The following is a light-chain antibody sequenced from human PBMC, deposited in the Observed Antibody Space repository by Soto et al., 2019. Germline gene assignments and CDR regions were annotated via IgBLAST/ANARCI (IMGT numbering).Light chain of an antibody. CDR2: DAS. Sequence: DIQMTQSPSTLSAAVGDRVTITCRASQSISTWLAWYQQRPGKAPNLFIYDASTVESGVPSRFSGSGSGTEFTLNINNLQPDDYAIYYCQHYNAYSQTFGQGTKVDIK. V-gene: IGKV1-5*01. J-gene: IGKJ1*01. CDR3: QHYNAYSQT. CDR1: QSISTW.